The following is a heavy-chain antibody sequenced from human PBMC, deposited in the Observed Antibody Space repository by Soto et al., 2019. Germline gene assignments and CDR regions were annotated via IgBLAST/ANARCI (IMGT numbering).Heavy chain of an antibody. J-gene: IGHJ3*01. V-gene: IGHV5-10-1*01. D-gene: IGHD3-22*01. Sequence: GESLKISCKGSGYSFTSYWISWVRQMPGKGLELMGRIDPSDSDTYYSPSFQGHVTISADKSISAAYLQWSSLKASDTAMYYCATLGYSLGTFDFWGRGTRVTVSS. CDR3: ATLGYSLGTFDF. CDR1: GYSFTSYW. CDR2: IDPSDSDT.